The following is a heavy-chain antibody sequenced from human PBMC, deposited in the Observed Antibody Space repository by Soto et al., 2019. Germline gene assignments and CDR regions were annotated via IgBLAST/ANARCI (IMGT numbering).Heavy chain of an antibody. CDR1: GGSFSGYY. V-gene: IGHV4-34*01. J-gene: IGHJ5*02. CDR3: ARAVMVRGGNWFAP. CDR2: INHSGST. Sequence: PSETLSLTWAVYGGSFSGYYWSWIRQPPGKGLEWIGEINHSGSTNYNPSLKSRVTISVDTSKNQFSLKLSSVTAADTAVYYCARAVMVRGGNWFAPWGQGTLVTVSS. D-gene: IGHD3-10*01.